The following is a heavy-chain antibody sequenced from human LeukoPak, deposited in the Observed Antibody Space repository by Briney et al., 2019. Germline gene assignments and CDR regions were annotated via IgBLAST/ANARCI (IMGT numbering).Heavy chain of an antibody. CDR3: AIGYCSGGSCFDY. D-gene: IGHD2-15*01. Sequence: SETLSLTCSVSGDSISGFYWNWIRQSPEKGLEWIAVTHYSGTTNYNPSLKSRVTISIDTSRQQFSLKLSSVTAADTAVYYCAIGYCSGGSCFDYWGQGTLVTVSS. V-gene: IGHV4-59*12. CDR2: THYSGTT. J-gene: IGHJ4*02. CDR1: GDSISGFY.